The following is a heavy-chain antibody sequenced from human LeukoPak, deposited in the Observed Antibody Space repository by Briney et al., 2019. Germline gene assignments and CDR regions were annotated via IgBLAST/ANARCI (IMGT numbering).Heavy chain of an antibody. CDR1: GFTCSSYA. D-gene: IGHD2-15*01. Sequence: GGSLRLSCAASGFTCSSYAMHWVRQVPGKGLEWVAVISYDGSNKYYADSVKGRFTISRDNSKNTLYLQMNSLRAEDTAVYYCAILVVAATDDFDYWGQGTLVTVSS. CDR2: ISYDGSNK. J-gene: IGHJ4*02. CDR3: AILVVAATDDFDY. V-gene: IGHV3-30-3*01.